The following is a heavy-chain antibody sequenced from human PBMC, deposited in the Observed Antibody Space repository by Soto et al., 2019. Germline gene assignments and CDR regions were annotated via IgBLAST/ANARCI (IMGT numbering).Heavy chain of an antibody. D-gene: IGHD5-18*01. J-gene: IGHJ4*02. CDR2: IYSGGST. CDR1: GVTVSSNY. CDR3: ATHGYNYGGGYFDY. V-gene: IGHV3-66*04. Sequence: EVQLVESGGGLVQPGGSLRLSCAASGVTVSSNYMSWVRQAPGKGLEWVSVIYSGGSTYYADSVKGRFTISRNNSKNTLYLQMNSLSAEDTAVYYFATHGYNYGGGYFDYWGQGTLVTVSS.